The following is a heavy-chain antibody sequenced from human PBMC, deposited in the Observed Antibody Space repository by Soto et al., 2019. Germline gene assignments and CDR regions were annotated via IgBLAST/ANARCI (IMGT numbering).Heavy chain of an antibody. Sequence: GGSLRLSCAASGFTFSSYEMNWVRQAPGKGLEWVSYISSCGSTIYYADSVKGRFTISRDNAKNSLYLQMNSLRAEDTAVYYCARVGVMTYYYYGMDVWGQGTTVTVSS. D-gene: IGHD2-21*02. CDR1: GFTFSSYE. CDR2: ISSCGSTI. J-gene: IGHJ6*02. CDR3: ARVGVMTYYYYGMDV. V-gene: IGHV3-48*03.